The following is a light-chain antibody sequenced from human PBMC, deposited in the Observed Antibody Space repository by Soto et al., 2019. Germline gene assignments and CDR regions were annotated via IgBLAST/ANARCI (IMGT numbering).Light chain of an antibody. V-gene: IGLV2-8*01. CDR2: EVN. CDR3: SSYAGSSNV. J-gene: IGLJ1*01. CDR1: ISDVGGYNY. Sequence: QCLLTQPRSASGSRGQSFAISCTGTISDVGGYNYVSWYQQHPGKAPKLMIYEVNRRPSGVPDRFSGSKSGNTASLTVSGLHAEDEADYYCSSYAGSSNVFGTGTKVTVL.